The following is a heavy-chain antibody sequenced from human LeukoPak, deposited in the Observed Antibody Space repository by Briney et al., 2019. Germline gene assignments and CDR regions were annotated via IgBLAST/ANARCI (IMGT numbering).Heavy chain of an antibody. D-gene: IGHD6-13*01. J-gene: IGHJ4*02. Sequence: GGSLRLSCAASGLTFSSYSMSWVRQAPGKGLFWVSGISASGSGTYYVGSVKGRFTISRDNSKNTLYLQMNSLRAEDTAVYYCAKDAAGPEYWGQGTLVTVSS. V-gene: IGHV3-23*01. CDR3: AKDAAGPEY. CDR2: ISASGSGT. CDR1: GLTFSSYS.